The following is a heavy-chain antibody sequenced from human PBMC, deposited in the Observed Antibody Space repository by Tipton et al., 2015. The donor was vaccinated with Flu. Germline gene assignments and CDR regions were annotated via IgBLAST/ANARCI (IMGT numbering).Heavy chain of an antibody. Sequence: TLSLTCTVSGGSISSSSYYWGWIRQPPGKGLEWIGSIYYSGSTYYNPSLKSRVTISVDTSKNQFSLKLSSVTAADTVVYYCARHGYYDSSGYSVPFDYWGQGTLVTVSS. CDR1: GGSISSSSYY. J-gene: IGHJ4*02. D-gene: IGHD3-22*01. V-gene: IGHV4-39*01. CDR2: IYYSGST. CDR3: ARHGYYDSSGYSVPFDY.